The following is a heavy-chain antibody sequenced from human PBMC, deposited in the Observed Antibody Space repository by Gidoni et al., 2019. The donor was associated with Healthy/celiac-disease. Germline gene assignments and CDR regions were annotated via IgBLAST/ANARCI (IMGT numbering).Heavy chain of an antibody. V-gene: IGHV4-38-2*01. CDR1: GYSISSGYY. D-gene: IGHD3-10*01. J-gene: IGHJ6*02. CDR3: ARRSLEGGMDV. CDR2: IYHSGST. Sequence: QVQLQESGPGLVKPSETLSLTCAVSGYSISSGYYWGWIRQPPGKGLEWIGSIYHSGSTYYNPSLKSRVTISVDTSKNQFSLKLSSVTAADTAVYYCARRSLEGGMDVWGQGTTVTVSS.